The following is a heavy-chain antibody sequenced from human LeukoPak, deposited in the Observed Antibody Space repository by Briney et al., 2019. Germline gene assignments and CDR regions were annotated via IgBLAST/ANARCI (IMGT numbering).Heavy chain of an antibody. V-gene: IGHV1-2*02. CDR2: INPNSGGT. CDR3: ARAEEWELPPKNY. J-gene: IGHJ4*02. Sequence: ASVKVSCKASGYTFTGYYMHWVRQAPGQGLEWMGWINPNSGGTNYAQKFQGRVTMTRDTSISTAYMELSRLRSDDTAVYHCARAEEWELPPKNYWGQGTLVTVSS. CDR1: GYTFTGYY. D-gene: IGHD1-26*01.